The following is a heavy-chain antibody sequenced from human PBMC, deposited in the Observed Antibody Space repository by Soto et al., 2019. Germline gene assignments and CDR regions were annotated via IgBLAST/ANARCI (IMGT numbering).Heavy chain of an antibody. D-gene: IGHD5-12*01. V-gene: IGHV1-8*01. CDR1: GYTFTSYD. CDR3: AKDGGKDGYFGNWFDP. CDR2: MNPNSGKT. J-gene: IGHJ5*02. Sequence: ASVKVSCKASGYTFTSYDINWVRQATGQGLEWLGRMNPNSGKTNYAQKFQGRVTITADESTTTAYMELSSLRSDDTAVYYCAKDGGKDGYFGNWFDPWGQGTLVTVSS.